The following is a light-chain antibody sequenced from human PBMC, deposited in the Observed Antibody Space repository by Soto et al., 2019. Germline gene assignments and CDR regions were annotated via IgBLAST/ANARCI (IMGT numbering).Light chain of an antibody. J-gene: IGLJ2*01. CDR1: SSDVGGYNY. CDR3: CSYAGSSTLV. V-gene: IGLV2-14*03. CDR2: DVT. Sequence: QSVLTQPASVSGSPGQSITISCTGTSSDVGGYNYVSWYQHHPGKAPKLIIYDVTNRPSGVSNPFSGSKSGNTASLTISGLQPEDEADYYCCSYAGSSTLVFGGGTKVTVL.